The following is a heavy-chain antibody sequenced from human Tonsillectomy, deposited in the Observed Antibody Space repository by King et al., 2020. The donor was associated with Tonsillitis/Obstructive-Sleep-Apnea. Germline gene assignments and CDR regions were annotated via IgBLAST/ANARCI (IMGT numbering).Heavy chain of an antibody. D-gene: IGHD5-12*01. V-gene: IGHV4-59*01. CDR3: ARESGYENGAFDI. CDR2: IYYSGST. J-gene: IGHJ3*02. Sequence: QLQESGPGLVKPSETLSLTCTVSGGSISSYYWSWIRPPPGKGLEWIGYIYYSGSTNYNPSLKSRVTISVDTSKNQFSLKLSSVTAADTAVYYCARESGYENGAFDIWGQGTMVTVSS. CDR1: GGSISSYY.